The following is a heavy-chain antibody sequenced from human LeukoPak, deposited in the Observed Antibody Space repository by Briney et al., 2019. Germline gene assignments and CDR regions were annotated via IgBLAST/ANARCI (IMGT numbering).Heavy chain of an antibody. Sequence: GRSLRLSCAASGFTFDDYAMHWVRQAPGKGLEWVSGISWNSGSIGYADSVKGRFTISRDNAKNSLYLQMNSLRAEDTALYYCAKGFLGFLDTFDIWGQGTMATVSS. D-gene: IGHD3-3*01. CDR1: GFTFDDYA. V-gene: IGHV3-9*01. CDR2: ISWNSGSI. J-gene: IGHJ3*02. CDR3: AKGFLGFLDTFDI.